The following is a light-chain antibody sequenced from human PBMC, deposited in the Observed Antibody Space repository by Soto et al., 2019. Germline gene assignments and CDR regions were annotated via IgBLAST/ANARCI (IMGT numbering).Light chain of an antibody. CDR1: QSVGRN. J-gene: IGKJ1*01. CDR3: HQYNTWPRT. V-gene: IGKV3-15*01. CDR2: GAS. Sequence: EIVMTQSPAALSVSPGEGATLSCRASQSVGRNLAWYQQKPGQPPRLLIHGASTRATGIPARFSGSGSGTEFTLTIGSLQSEDFVVYYCHQYNTWPRTFGQGTKVEIK.